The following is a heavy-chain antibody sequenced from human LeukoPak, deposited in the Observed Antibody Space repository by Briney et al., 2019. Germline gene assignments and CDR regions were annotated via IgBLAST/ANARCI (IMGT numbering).Heavy chain of an antibody. CDR2: INHSGST. CDR3: ARGWVAVAGSPWHFDL. V-gene: IGHV4-34*01. D-gene: IGHD6-19*01. CDR1: GGSFSGYY. Sequence: SETLSLTCAVYGGSFSGYYWSWIRQPPGRGLEWIGEINHSGSTNYNPSLKSRVTISVDTSKNQFSLKLSSVTAADTAVYYCARGWVAVAGSPWHFDLWGRGTLVTVSS. J-gene: IGHJ2*01.